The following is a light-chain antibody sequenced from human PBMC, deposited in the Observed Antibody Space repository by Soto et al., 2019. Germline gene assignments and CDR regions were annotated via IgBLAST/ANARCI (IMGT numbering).Light chain of an antibody. V-gene: IGKV3-15*01. J-gene: IGKJ1*01. CDR2: GAS. CDR3: QQYNNWPPT. Sequence: IVMTQSPATLSVSPGERATLSCRASQSVSSYLAWYQQKPGQAPRLLIYGASTRATGIPARLSGSGSGTEFTLTISSLQSGDFAVYYCQQYNNWPPTFGQGTKVDIK. CDR1: QSVSSY.